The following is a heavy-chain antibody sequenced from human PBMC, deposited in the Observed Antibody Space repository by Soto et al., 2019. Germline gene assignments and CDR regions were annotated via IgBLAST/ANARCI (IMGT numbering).Heavy chain of an antibody. Sequence: QVQLVQSGAEVKKPGSSVKVSCKASGGTFSSYAISWVRQAPGQGLEWMGGIIPIFGTANYAQKFQGRVTITADESTSTAYMELSSLRSGDTALYYCAARAIYSGSWYSWLDPRGQGTLVTVSA. J-gene: IGHJ5*02. CDR3: AARAIYSGSWYSWLDP. CDR2: IIPIFGTA. D-gene: IGHD6-13*01. CDR1: GGTFSSYA. V-gene: IGHV1-69*01.